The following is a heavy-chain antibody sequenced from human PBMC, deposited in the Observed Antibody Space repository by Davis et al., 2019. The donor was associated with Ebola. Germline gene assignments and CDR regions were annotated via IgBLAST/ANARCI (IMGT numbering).Heavy chain of an antibody. CDR1: GGSFSGYY. V-gene: IGHV4-34*01. Sequence: SETLSLTCAVYGGSFSGYYWRWIRQPPGKGLEWIGEINHSGSTNYNPSLKSRVTITVGTSKNQFSLKLISVTAADTAVYYCARGPTVNGLDYWGQGTLVTVSS. CDR3: ARGPTVNGLDY. CDR2: INHSGST. D-gene: IGHD4-11*01. J-gene: IGHJ4*02.